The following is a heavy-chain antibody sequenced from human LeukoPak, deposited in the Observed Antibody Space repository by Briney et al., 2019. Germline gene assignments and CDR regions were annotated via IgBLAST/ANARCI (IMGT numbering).Heavy chain of an antibody. CDR2: IYHSGST. CDR3: ARGPGIAAAGTFDY. D-gene: IGHD6-13*01. J-gene: IGHJ4*02. Sequence: SETLSLTCAVSGGSISSSNWWSWVRQPPGKGLEWIGEIYHSGSTNYNPSLKSRVTISVDKSKNQFSLKLSSVTAADTAVCYCARGPGIAAAGTFDYWGQGTLVTVSS. CDR1: GGSISSSNW. V-gene: IGHV4-4*02.